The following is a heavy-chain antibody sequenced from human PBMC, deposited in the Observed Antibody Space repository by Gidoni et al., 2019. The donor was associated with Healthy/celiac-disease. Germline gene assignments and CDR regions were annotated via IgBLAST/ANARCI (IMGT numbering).Heavy chain of an antibody. D-gene: IGHD3-3*01. Sequence: KASGYTFTSYAMNWVRQAPGQGLEWMGWINTNTGNPTYAQGFTGRFVFSLDSSVSTAYLQISSLKAEDTAVYYCARDSITIFGVVIMDYWGQGTLVTVSS. V-gene: IGHV7-4-1*02. CDR2: INTNTGNP. CDR3: ARDSITIFGVVIMDY. J-gene: IGHJ4*02. CDR1: GYTFTSYA.